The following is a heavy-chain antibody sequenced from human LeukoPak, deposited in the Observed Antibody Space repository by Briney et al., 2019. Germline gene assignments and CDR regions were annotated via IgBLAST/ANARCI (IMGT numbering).Heavy chain of an antibody. Sequence: SVKVSCKASGGTFSSHAISWVRQAPGQGLEWMGGIIPIFGTANYAQKFQGRVTITADESTSTAYMELSSLRSEDTAVYYCATYTAMVNYYYYGMDVWGQGTTVTVSS. CDR2: IIPIFGTA. V-gene: IGHV1-69*13. CDR1: GGTFSSHA. J-gene: IGHJ6*02. CDR3: ATYTAMVNYYYYGMDV. D-gene: IGHD5-18*01.